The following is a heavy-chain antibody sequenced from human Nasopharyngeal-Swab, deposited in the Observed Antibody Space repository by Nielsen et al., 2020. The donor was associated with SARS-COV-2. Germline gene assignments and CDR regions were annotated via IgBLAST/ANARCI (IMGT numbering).Heavy chain of an antibody. Sequence: SETLSLTCTVSAGSVSSGSYYWSWIRKPPGKRLEWIGYIYYSGSTKYNPSLKSRVTISVDTSKNQFSLKLSSVTAADTAVYYCARGYGYYDLFAIARYYFDYWGQGTLVTVSS. CDR3: ARGYGYYDLFAIARYYFDY. V-gene: IGHV4-61*01. CDR2: IYYSGST. D-gene: IGHD3-9*01. J-gene: IGHJ4*02. CDR1: AGSVSSGSYY.